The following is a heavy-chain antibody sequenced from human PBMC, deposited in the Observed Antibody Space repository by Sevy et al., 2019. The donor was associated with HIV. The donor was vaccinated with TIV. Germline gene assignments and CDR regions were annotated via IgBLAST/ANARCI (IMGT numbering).Heavy chain of an antibody. CDR1: GFTFSSYT. Sequence: GGSLRLSCAASGFTFSSYTMNWVRQAPGKGLEWVSSIISSSNSIYYADSVKGRFTISRDNAKNSLYLQMNSLRAEDTAVYYCARDKVEAVPVDYYYGMDVWGQGTTVTVSS. CDR2: IISSSNSI. V-gene: IGHV3-21*01. J-gene: IGHJ6*02. CDR3: ARDKVEAVPVDYYYGMDV. D-gene: IGHD2-8*02.